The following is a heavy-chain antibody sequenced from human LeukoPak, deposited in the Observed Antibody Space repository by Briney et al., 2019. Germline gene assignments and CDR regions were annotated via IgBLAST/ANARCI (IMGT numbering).Heavy chain of an antibody. V-gene: IGHV3-21*01. CDR2: ISSSSSYI. J-gene: IGHJ4*02. CDR1: GFIFSDNT. D-gene: IGHD6-13*01. Sequence: GGSLRLSCAASGFIFSDNTMNWVRQAPGKGLEWVSSISSSSSYIYYADSVKGRFSISRDNAKNSVYLQMDSLRAEDTAEYYCAREYSSNWYPFDYWGQGILVTVSS. CDR3: AREYSSNWYPFDY.